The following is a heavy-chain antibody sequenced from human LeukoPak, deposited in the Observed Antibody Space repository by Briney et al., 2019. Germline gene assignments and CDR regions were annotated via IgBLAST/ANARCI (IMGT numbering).Heavy chain of an antibody. CDR2: ISEDGSDK. V-gene: IGHV3-7*01. CDR3: VSWSGKYYVANEIPANS. Sequence: GGSLRLFWAASGLTFRNYWMRWIRHAPGKGLECAAHISEDGSDKYYVDSVKGRFTIARANGKNSLYLQMNSLRVEDTAVYYCVSWSGKYYVANEIPANSWGQGTLVTVSS. D-gene: IGHD3-10*02. CDR1: GLTFRNYW. J-gene: IGHJ4*02.